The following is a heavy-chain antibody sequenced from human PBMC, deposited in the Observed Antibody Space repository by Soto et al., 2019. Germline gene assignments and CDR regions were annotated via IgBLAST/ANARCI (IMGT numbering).Heavy chain of an antibody. CDR1: GTIFSSYT. CDR2: IIPILGET. J-gene: IGHJ6*02. V-gene: IGHV1-69*08. Sequence: QGQLVQSGAEVKKPGSSVRVSCKASGTIFSSYTISWVRQAPGQGLEWMGRIIPILGETNSEQKFQGSVTLTADKSTNTAYRELNSLRLEDTALYYCARGLGGRMDDWGQGTTVTVSS. CDR3: ARGLGGRMDD. D-gene: IGHD3-16*01.